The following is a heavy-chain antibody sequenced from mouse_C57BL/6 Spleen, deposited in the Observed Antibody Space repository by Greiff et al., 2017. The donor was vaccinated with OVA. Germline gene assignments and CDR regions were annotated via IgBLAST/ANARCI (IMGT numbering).Heavy chain of an antibody. J-gene: IGHJ3*01. CDR3: ARSGYYYGSSYPFAY. Sequence: VQLQQSGAELVKPGASVKLSCKASGYTFTSYWMQWVKQRPGQGLEWIGEIDPSDSYTNYNQKFKGKATLTVDTSSSTAYMQLSSLTSEDSAVYYCARSGYYYGSSYPFAYWGQGTLVTVSA. CDR2: IDPSDSYT. D-gene: IGHD1-1*01. CDR1: GYTFTSYW. V-gene: IGHV1-50*01.